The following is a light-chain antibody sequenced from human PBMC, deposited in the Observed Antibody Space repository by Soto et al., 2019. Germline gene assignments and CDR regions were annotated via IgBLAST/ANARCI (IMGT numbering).Light chain of an antibody. CDR1: QSIGRW. V-gene: IGKV1-5*01. CDR2: DAS. J-gene: IGKJ1*01. CDR3: QQYNDYPWT. Sequence: DLKMTQSPSTLSASVGDRVTITCRASQSIGRWLAWYQQKAGKAPAVLIYDASSLQSGVPSRFSGSGSGTEFTLTISSLQPDDFATYYCQQYNDYPWTFGQGTRVEIK.